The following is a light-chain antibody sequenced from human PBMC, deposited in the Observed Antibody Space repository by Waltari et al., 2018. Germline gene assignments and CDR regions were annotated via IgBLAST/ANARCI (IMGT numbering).Light chain of an antibody. V-gene: IGKV4-1*01. Sequence: DIVVPQSPDSLAVSLGERATINCKSSRSVLYSSNNKSYLAWYQQKPGQPPKLLIYWASTRESGVPDRFSGSGSGTDFTLTISNLQAEDVAVYYCQQYYKTPWAFGQGTKVEIK. J-gene: IGKJ1*01. CDR3: QQYYKTPWA. CDR1: RSVLYSSNNKSY. CDR2: WAS.